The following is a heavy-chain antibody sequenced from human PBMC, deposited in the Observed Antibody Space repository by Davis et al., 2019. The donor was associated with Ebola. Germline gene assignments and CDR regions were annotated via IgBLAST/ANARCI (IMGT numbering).Heavy chain of an antibody. Sequence: GESLKISCAASRFTFSDYSMNWVRQAPGKGLVWVSRISSDGSSTSYADSVRGRFTISRDNAKNTLYLQMNSLRAEDTAVYYCAKDEGYCSSTSCYSYYYGMDVWGQGTTVTVSS. J-gene: IGHJ6*02. V-gene: IGHV3-74*01. CDR2: ISSDGSST. D-gene: IGHD2-2*01. CDR3: AKDEGYCSSTSCYSYYYGMDV. CDR1: RFTFSDYS.